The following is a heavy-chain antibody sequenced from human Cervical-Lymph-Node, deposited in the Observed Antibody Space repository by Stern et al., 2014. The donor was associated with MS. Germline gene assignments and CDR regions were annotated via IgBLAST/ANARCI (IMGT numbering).Heavy chain of an antibody. J-gene: IGHJ4*02. CDR2: IVPIFAAT. V-gene: IGHV1-69*01. CDR3: ATGGSGYFDY. CDR1: GGTFSTYT. D-gene: IGHD3-10*01. Sequence: VQLVESGAEVKKPGSSVKVSCKASGGTFSTYTISWVRQAPGQGLEWMGGIVPIFAATNYAQQFRGRVTISADESTSTAYMELSSLISEDTAVYYCATGGSGYFDYWGQGTLVTVSS.